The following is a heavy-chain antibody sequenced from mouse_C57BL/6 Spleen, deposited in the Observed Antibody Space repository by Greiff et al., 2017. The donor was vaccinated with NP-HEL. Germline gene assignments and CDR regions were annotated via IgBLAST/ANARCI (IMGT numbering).Heavy chain of an antibody. CDR2: IYPGDGDT. CDR3: ARKSGNDDDFDY. D-gene: IGHD2-2*01. J-gene: IGHJ2*01. Sequence: VQLQQSGPELVKPGASVKISCKASGYAFSSSWMNWVKQRPGKGLEWIGRIYPGDGDTNYNGKFKGKATLTADKSSSTAYMQLSSLTSEDSAVYFCARKSGNDDDFDYWGQGTTLTVSS. V-gene: IGHV1-82*01. CDR1: GYAFSSSW.